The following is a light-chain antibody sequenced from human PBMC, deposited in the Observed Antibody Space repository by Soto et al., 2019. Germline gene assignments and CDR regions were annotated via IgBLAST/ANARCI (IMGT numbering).Light chain of an antibody. CDR1: QSLSSGY. CDR3: HQYDTSPRT. Sequence: EIVLTHSPGTLSLSPGERATLSCRASQSLSSGYLAWYQQKPGQAPRVLIYAASSRATGIPDRFSGSGSGTDFSLTISRLEPEDFAVYYCHQYDTSPRTFGQGTKVDIK. J-gene: IGKJ1*01. CDR2: AAS. V-gene: IGKV3-20*01.